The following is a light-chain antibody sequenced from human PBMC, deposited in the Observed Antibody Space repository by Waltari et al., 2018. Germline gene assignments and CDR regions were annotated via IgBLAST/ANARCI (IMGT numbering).Light chain of an antibody. CDR1: QGISSY. Sequence: AIRMTQSPSSFSASTGDRVTITCRASQGISSYLAWYQQKPGKAPKLLIYAASTLQSGVPSRFSGSGSGTDFTLTISCLQSEDFATYYYQQYYSYPLTFGPGTKVYIK. CDR2: AAS. J-gene: IGKJ3*01. V-gene: IGKV1-8*01. CDR3: QQYYSYPLT.